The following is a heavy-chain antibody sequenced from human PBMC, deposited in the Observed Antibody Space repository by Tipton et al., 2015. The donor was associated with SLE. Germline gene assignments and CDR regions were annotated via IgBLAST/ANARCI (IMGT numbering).Heavy chain of an antibody. CDR1: GYSISSGHY. CDR3: ARAPVAGLFDY. Sequence: TLSLTCAVSGYSISSGHYWGWIRQAPGKGLEWIGSMHHSGSTYYNPSLKSRVTISVDTSKNQFSLKLSSVTATDTAVYYCARAPVAGLFDYWGQGTLVTVSS. V-gene: IGHV4-38-2*01. D-gene: IGHD6-19*01. J-gene: IGHJ4*02. CDR2: MHHSGST.